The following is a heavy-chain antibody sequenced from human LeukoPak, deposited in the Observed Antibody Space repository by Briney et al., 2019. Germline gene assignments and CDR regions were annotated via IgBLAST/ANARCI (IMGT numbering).Heavy chain of an antibody. V-gene: IGHV3-30*04. Sequence: GGSLRLSCTASGFPFSDYTMHWLRQAPGKGLEWVAVISYDATQKYYVDSVQGRFTISRDNSRSTLYLQMNSLRPEDTAFYFCARAPSAAWHNFDYWGQGTLVTVSS. J-gene: IGHJ4*01. CDR2: ISYDATQK. CDR3: ARAPSAAWHNFDY. CDR1: GFPFSDYT. D-gene: IGHD1-26*01.